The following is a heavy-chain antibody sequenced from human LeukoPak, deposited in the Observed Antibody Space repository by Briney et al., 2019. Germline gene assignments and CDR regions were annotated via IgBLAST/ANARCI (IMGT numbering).Heavy chain of an antibody. CDR1: GFXFSXYW. CDR2: INSDGSVT. J-gene: IGHJ5*02. V-gene: IGHV3-74*01. CDR3: ARVPNWFDP. Sequence: GGSLRLSCAASGFXFSXYWXXWVXXAPGKXXVWVSPINSDGSVTNYADSVEGRFTISRDNAKNTLYLQMNSLRGEDTAVYYCARVPNWFDPWGQGTLVTVPS.